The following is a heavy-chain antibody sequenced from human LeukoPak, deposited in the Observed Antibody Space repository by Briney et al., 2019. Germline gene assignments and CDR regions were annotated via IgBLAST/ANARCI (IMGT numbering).Heavy chain of an antibody. V-gene: IGHV4-59*10. J-gene: IGHJ6*03. CDR1: SGSFSGYY. CDR3: ARSRTYYDILTGDYYYYYYMDV. D-gene: IGHD3-9*01. CDR2: IYTSGST. Sequence: SETLSLTCAFYSGSFSGYYWSWIRQPPGKGLEWIGRIYTSGSTNYNPSLKSRVTISVDTSKNQFSLKLSSVTAADTAVYYCARSRTYYDILTGDYYYYYYMDVWGKGTTVTISS.